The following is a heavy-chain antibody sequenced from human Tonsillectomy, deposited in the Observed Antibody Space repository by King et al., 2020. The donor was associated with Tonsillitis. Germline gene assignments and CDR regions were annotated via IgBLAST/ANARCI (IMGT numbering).Heavy chain of an antibody. J-gene: IGHJ6*02. CDR1: GGSINSYY. V-gene: IGHV4-59*01. CDR2: IYYSGST. Sequence: VQLQESGPGLVKPSETLSLTCTVSGGSINSYYWSWIRQPPGKGLEWIGSIYYSGSTNYSPSLKSRVTISVDTSKNQFSLKLSSLTAADTAVYYCSRRMTTVTPDYYYYYGMDVWGQGTTVTVSS. CDR3: SRRMTTVTPDYYYYYGMDV. D-gene: IGHD4-17*01.